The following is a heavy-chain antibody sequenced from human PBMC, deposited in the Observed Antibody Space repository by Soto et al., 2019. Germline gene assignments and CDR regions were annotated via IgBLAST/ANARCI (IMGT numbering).Heavy chain of an antibody. CDR1: GFTFSSYA. J-gene: IGHJ6*02. V-gene: IGHV3-23*01. CDR2: ISGSGATT. CDR3: AKGRSYYYYYGVDV. Sequence: PGGSLRLSCAASGFTFSSYAMTWVRQAPGKGLEWVSGISGSGATTSYADSVKGRFTVSRDNSKSTLYLQMNSLRAEDTALYYCAKGRSYYYYYGVDVWGQGTTVTVPS.